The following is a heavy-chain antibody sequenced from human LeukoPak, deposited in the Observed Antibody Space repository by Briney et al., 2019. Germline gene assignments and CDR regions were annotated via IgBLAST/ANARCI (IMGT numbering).Heavy chain of an antibody. CDR2: IIPDSGGA. CDR3: STEDKYCGSANCGKY. CDR1: GYTFTNYY. Sequence: ASVTVSCKTSGYTFTNYYVHWVRQAPGQGLEWMGYIIPDSGGADYDQRFQGRVTMTRDKSISTVYMELSSLRPDDTAVYYCSTEDKYCGSANCGKYWGQGTLVTVSS. V-gene: IGHV1-2*02. D-gene: IGHD2-2*01. J-gene: IGHJ4*02.